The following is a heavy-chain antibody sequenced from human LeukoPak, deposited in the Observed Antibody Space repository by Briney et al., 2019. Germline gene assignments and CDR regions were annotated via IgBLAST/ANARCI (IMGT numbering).Heavy chain of an antibody. J-gene: IGHJ5*02. CDR3: ARVEGGIVVVPAAMNGLWFDP. Sequence: ASVKVSCKASGYTFTSYGISWVRQAPGQGLEWMGWISAYNGNTNYAQKLQGRATMTTDTSTSTAYMELRSLRSDDTAVYYCARVEGGIVVVPAAMNGLWFDPWGQGTLVTVSS. CDR1: GYTFTSYG. CDR2: ISAYNGNT. V-gene: IGHV1-18*01. D-gene: IGHD2-2*01.